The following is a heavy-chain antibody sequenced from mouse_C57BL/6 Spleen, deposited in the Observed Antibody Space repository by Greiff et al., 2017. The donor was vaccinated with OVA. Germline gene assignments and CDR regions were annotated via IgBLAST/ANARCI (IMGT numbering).Heavy chain of an antibody. D-gene: IGHD1-1*01. CDR1: GYTFTSYW. CDR3: ARENYYGSYWYFDV. Sequence: QVQLQQPGTELVKPGASVKLSCKASGYTFTSYWMHWVKQRPGQGLEWIGNINPSNGGTNYNEKFKSKATLTVDNASSTASLQLSILTSEDSAVYYCARENYYGSYWYFDVWGTVPTVTVSS. V-gene: IGHV1-53*01. J-gene: IGHJ1*03. CDR2: INPSNGGT.